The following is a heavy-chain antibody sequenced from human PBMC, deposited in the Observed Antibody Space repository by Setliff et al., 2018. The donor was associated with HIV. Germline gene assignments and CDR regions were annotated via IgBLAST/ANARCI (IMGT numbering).Heavy chain of an antibody. CDR1: GGSFSGYS. V-gene: IGHV4-34*01. Sequence: SETLSLTCAVYGGSFSGYSWGWIRQPPGKGLEWIGEINHSGSTNYNPSIKSRVTISVDTSKRQFSLNLTSVTAADTAVYYCARGPPAEDYYYYMDVWDKGTTVTVSS. CDR2: INHSGST. CDR3: ARGPPAEDYYYYMDV. J-gene: IGHJ6*03.